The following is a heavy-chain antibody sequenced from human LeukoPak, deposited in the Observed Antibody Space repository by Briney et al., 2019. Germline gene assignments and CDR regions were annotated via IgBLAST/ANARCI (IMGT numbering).Heavy chain of an antibody. Sequence: SETLSLTCAVSGGSISSGGYSWSWIRQPPGKGLEWIGYMYYSGSTYSNPSLKSRVTMSVDTSKNQFSLKLNSVTAADTAVYYCARTTSGDYVVFDLWGPGTLVTVSS. CDR1: GGSISSGGYS. CDR2: MYYSGST. CDR3: ARTTSGDYVVFDL. D-gene: IGHD4-17*01. V-gene: IGHV4-30-4*07. J-gene: IGHJ4*02.